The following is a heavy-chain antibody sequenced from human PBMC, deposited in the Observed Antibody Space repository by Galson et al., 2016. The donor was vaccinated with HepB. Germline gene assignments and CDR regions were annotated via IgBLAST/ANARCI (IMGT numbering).Heavy chain of an antibody. V-gene: IGHV3-7*05. Sequence: SLRLSCAASGFTFSTYYMTWVRQPPGKGLEWVAGINQDGSEKYYVDSVKGRFTISRDNAKNSLYVQMDSLRAEDTAVYFCARERFCSSATCYVGDAFHIGGQGTMVTVSS. CDR2: INQDGSEK. CDR1: GFTFSTYY. D-gene: IGHD2-2*01. CDR3: ARERFCSSATCYVGDAFHI. J-gene: IGHJ3*02.